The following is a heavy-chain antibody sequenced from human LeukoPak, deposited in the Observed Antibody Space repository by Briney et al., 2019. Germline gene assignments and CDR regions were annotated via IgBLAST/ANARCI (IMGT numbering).Heavy chain of an antibody. Sequence: GSLRLSCAASGFTFSSYSMNWVRQAPGKGLEWVSYISSSSSTIYYADSVKGRFTISRDNAKNSLYLQMNSLRAEDTAVYYCARDLRLWFGEINIWGQGTMVTVSS. CDR3: ARDLRLWFGEINI. J-gene: IGHJ3*02. V-gene: IGHV3-48*01. CDR2: ISSSSSTI. D-gene: IGHD3-10*01. CDR1: GFTFSSYS.